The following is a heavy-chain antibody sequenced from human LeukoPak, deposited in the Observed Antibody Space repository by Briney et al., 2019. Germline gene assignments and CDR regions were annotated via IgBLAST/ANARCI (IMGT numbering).Heavy chain of an antibody. Sequence: PGGSLRLSCAASGFTFDDYAMHWVRQAPGKGLEWVSGITWNSGTIGYADSVKGRFTISRDNAKNSLYLQMNSLRAEDTALYYCAKDIRGYSYSAPIDYWGQGTLVTVSS. J-gene: IGHJ4*02. CDR3: AKDIRGYSYSAPIDY. V-gene: IGHV3-9*01. D-gene: IGHD5-18*01. CDR1: GFTFDDYA. CDR2: ITWNSGTI.